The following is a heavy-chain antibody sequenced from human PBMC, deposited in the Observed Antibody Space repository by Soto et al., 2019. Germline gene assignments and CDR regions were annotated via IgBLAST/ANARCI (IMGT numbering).Heavy chain of an antibody. D-gene: IGHD2-21*01. CDR2: INHSGST. Sequence: SETLSLTCAVYGGSFSGYYWSWIRQPPGKGLEWIGEINHSGSTNYNPSLKSRVTISVDTSKNQFSLKLSSVTAADTAVYYCASLIRPAYCGGDCYNWFDPWGQGTLVTVSS. CDR3: ASLIRPAYCGGDCYNWFDP. V-gene: IGHV4-34*01. CDR1: GGSFSGYY. J-gene: IGHJ5*02.